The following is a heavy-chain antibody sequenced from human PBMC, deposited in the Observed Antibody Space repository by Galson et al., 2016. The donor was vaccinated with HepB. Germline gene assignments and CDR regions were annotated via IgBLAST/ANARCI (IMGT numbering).Heavy chain of an antibody. CDR3: ARFYYGDYGRFDP. J-gene: IGHJ5*02. V-gene: IGHV4-30-4*08. Sequence: LRLSCAASGFTVSSNYMSWVRQPPGKGLEWVGYIYYSGISYYMASLKSRATMSVDTSNNQFSLKLTSVTAADTAVYYCARFYYGDYGRFDPWGQGILVTVSS. D-gene: IGHD4-17*01. CDR1: GFTVSSNY. CDR2: IYYSGIS.